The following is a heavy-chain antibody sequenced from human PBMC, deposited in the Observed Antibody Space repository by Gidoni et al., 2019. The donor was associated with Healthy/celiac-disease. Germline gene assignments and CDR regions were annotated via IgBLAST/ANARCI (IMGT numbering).Heavy chain of an antibody. D-gene: IGHD3-22*01. CDR2: ISYDGSNK. CDR1: GFTFSSYA. Sequence: QVQLVESGGGVVQPGRPLRLSCAASGFTFSSYAMHWVRQAPGKWLEWVAVISYDGSNKYYADSVKGRFTISRDNSKNTLYLQMNSLRAEDTAVYYCARMFSHPYYDSSGYPYYYGMDVWGQGTTVTVSS. V-gene: IGHV3-30-3*01. CDR3: ARMFSHPYYDSSGYPYYYGMDV. J-gene: IGHJ6*02.